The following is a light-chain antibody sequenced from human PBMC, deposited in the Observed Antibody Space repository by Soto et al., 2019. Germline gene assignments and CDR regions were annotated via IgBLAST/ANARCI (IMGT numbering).Light chain of an antibody. CDR2: DNN. V-gene: IGLV1-51*01. Sequence: QSVLTQPPSVSAAPGHKVTISCSGSSSNIGNNYVSWYQQLPGTAPKLLIYDNNKRPSGIPDRFFGSKSGTSAALGIAGLQTGDEADYYCGTWDSSLSAVVFGGGTKVTVL. J-gene: IGLJ2*01. CDR1: SSNIGNNY. CDR3: GTWDSSLSAVV.